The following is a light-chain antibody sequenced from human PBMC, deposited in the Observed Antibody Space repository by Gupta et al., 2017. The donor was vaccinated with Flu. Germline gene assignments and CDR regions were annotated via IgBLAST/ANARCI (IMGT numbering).Light chain of an antibody. CDR1: QNMGND. CDR3: LQHNSFPFT. V-gene: IGKV1-17*01. J-gene: IGKJ3*01. CDR2: SAS. Sequence: GDRITITCRESQNMGNDLDWYQQRPGKAPRRLIYSASNLQSEVPSRCSGSASGKLFTLTISRLQPEDFATYFCLQHNSFPFTFGPGTKVDIK.